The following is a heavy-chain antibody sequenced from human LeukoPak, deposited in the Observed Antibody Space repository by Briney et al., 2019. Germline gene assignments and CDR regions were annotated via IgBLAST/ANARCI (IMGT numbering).Heavy chain of an antibody. D-gene: IGHD3-10*01. V-gene: IGHV1-18*01. CDR3: AKDWNYDGSGSLWD. CDR1: GYTFTSYG. Sequence: GASVKVSCKASGYTFTSYGISWVRQAPGQGLEWMGWISAYNGNTNYAQKLQGRVTMTTDTSTSTAYMELRSLRSDDTAVYYCAKDWNYDGSGSLWDWGPGTLVTVSS. J-gene: IGHJ4*02. CDR2: ISAYNGNT.